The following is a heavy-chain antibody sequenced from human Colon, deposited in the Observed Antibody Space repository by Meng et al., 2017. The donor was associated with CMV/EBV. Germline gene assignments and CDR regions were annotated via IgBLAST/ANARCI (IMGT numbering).Heavy chain of an antibody. D-gene: IGHD2-21*01. CDR1: GFTFSSYG. V-gene: IGHV3-NL1*01. CDR2: VNAGGSDT. Sequence: GESLKISCAASGFTFSSYGMHWVRQAPGKGLEWVSTVNAGGSDTYYADSVRGRFTISRDNSKNTLYLQMNSLRVEDTAIYYCVRADRCGGDCYDRPLDYWGQGSLVTVSS. CDR3: VRADRCGGDCYDRPLDY. J-gene: IGHJ4*02.